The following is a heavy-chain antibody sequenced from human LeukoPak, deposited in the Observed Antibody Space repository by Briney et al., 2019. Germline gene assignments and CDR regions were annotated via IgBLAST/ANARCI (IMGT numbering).Heavy chain of an antibody. Sequence: SQTLSLTCAVSGGXISSGGYSWSWIRQPPGKGLEWIGYIYHSGSTYYNPSLKSRVTISVDRSKNQFSLKLSSVTAADTAVYYCARARARVTMVRGVIPGWFDPWGQGTLVTVSS. CDR3: ARARARVTMVRGVIPGWFDP. J-gene: IGHJ5*02. D-gene: IGHD3-10*01. CDR1: GGXISSGGYS. V-gene: IGHV4-30-2*01. CDR2: IYHSGST.